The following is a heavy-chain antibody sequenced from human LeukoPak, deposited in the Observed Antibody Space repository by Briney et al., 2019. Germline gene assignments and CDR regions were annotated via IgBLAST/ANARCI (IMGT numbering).Heavy chain of an antibody. J-gene: IGHJ5*02. Sequence: GGSLRLSCAASGFTFSSHAMSWVRQAPGKGLEWVSLISGGGGTTFYADSVEGRFTISRDNSMGTVHLQMNSPRVEDTAIYYCAKDLLRFHVTGYYGPQWFDPWGQGTLVTVSS. D-gene: IGHD1-26*01. CDR1: GFTFSSHA. V-gene: IGHV3-23*01. CDR2: ISGGGGTT. CDR3: AKDLLRFHVTGYYGPQWFDP.